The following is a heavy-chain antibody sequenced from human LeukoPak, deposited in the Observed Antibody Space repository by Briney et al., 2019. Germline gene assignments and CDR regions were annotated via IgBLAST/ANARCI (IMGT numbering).Heavy chain of an antibody. CDR3: ARDHMAAAGTDLVYYYYYMDV. D-gene: IGHD6-13*01. CDR2: INSNSGGT. J-gene: IGHJ6*03. CDR1: GYTFTSYY. V-gene: IGHV1-2*02. Sequence: GASVKVSCKASGYTFTSYYMHWVRQAPGQGLEWMGWINSNSGGTNYAQKFQGRVTMTRDTSISTAYMELSRLRSDDTAVYYCARDHMAAAGTDLVYYYYYMDVWGKGTTVTISS.